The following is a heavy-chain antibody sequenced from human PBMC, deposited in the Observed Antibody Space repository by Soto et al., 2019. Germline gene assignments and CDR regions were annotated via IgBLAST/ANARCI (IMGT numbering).Heavy chain of an antibody. J-gene: IGHJ6*02. Sequence: GGSLRLSCAASGFTFSSYSMNWVRQAPGKGLEWVSSISSSSSYIYYADSVKGRFTISRDNAKNSLYLQMNSLRAEDTAVYYCYYIAVAGAIYYYYGMDVWGQGTTVT. CDR1: GFTFSSYS. D-gene: IGHD6-19*01. V-gene: IGHV3-21*01. CDR3: YYIAVAGAIYYYYGMDV. CDR2: ISSSSSYI.